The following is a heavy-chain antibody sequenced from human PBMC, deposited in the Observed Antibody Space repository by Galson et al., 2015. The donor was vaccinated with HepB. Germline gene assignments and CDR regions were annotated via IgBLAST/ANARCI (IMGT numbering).Heavy chain of an antibody. V-gene: IGHV1-8*01. J-gene: IGHJ6*03. CDR2: MNPNSGNT. Sequence: SVKVSCKASGYTFTSYDINWVRQATGQGLEWMGWMNPNSGNTGYAQKFQGRVTMTRNTSISTAYMELSSLRSEDTAVYYCARYCSGGSCVNPSYYYYMDVWGKGTTVTVSS. CDR3: ARYCSGGSCVNPSYYYYMDV. D-gene: IGHD2-15*01. CDR1: GYTFTSYD.